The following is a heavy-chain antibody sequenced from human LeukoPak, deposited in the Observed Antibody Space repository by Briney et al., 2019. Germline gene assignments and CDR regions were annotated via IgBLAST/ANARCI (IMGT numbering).Heavy chain of an antibody. V-gene: IGHV4-59*01. CDR3: AGYPQWLIPS. Sequence: SETLSLTCTVSGGSISSYYWSWIRQPPGKGLKWIGYIYYSGSTNYNPSLKSRVTISVDTSKNQFSLKLSSVTAADTAVYYCAGYPQWLIPSWGQGTLVTVSS. CDR1: GGSISSYY. CDR2: IYYSGST. D-gene: IGHD6-19*01. J-gene: IGHJ5*02.